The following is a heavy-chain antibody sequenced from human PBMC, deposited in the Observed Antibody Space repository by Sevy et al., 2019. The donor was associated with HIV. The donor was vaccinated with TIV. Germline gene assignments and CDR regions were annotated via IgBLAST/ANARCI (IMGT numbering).Heavy chain of an antibody. J-gene: IGHJ5*02. Sequence: GGSLRLSCAASGFTFSSYAMSWVRQAPGKGLEWVSAISGSGGSTYYADSVKGRFTISRDNSKNTLYLQMNSLRAEDTAVYYCAKAAGDYSISSRGNWFDPWGQGTLVTVSS. CDR2: ISGSGGST. V-gene: IGHV3-23*01. CDR1: GFTFSSYA. D-gene: IGHD6-6*01. CDR3: AKAAGDYSISSRGNWFDP.